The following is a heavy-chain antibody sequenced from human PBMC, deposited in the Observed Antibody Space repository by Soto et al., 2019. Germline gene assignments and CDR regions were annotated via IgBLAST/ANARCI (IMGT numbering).Heavy chain of an antibody. CDR2: ISSSSSYI. D-gene: IGHD2-2*01. CDR3: ARDRAPGRRDV. Sequence: EVQLVESGGGLVKPGGSLRLSCAASGFTFSSYSMNWVRQAPGKGLEWVSSISSSSSYIYYADSVKGRFTISRDNAKNSMYLQMNSLRAEDTAVYYCARDRAPGRRDVWGQGTTVTVSS. V-gene: IGHV3-21*01. J-gene: IGHJ6*02. CDR1: GFTFSSYS.